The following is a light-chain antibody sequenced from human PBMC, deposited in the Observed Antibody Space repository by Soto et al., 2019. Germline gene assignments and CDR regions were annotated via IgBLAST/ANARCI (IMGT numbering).Light chain of an antibody. CDR1: QSLTTNY. Sequence: EIMLTQSPGTLSLSPGERATLSCGTSQSLTTNYLAWYQQKPGQAPRLLIYDASSRATGIPDRFSGSGSGTDFTLPISRLEPEDFALYFCQQYDTSPWTFGQGTKVDIK. J-gene: IGKJ1*01. CDR3: QQYDTSPWT. CDR2: DAS. V-gene: IGKV3-20*01.